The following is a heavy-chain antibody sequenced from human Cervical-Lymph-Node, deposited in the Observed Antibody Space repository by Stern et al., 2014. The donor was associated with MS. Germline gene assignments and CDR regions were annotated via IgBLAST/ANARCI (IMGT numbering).Heavy chain of an antibody. V-gene: IGHV3-15*01. CDR1: GVTFRNAW. J-gene: IGHJ6*02. CDR2: IKRNSDGGTT. CDR3: TSTMTGVIRSLYGMDV. D-gene: IGHD3-9*01. Sequence: EDQLVESGGGLVNPGGSLRLSCAASGVTFRNAWLTWVRQAPGKGLEWVGRIKRNSDGGTTDYAAPVKGRFTISRDDSKNTLFLQMNSLRTEDTAEYYCTSTMTGVIRSLYGMDVWGQGTTVTVSS.